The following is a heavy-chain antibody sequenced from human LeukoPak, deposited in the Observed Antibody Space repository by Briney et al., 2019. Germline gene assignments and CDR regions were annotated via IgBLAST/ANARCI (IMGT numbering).Heavy chain of an antibody. CDR2: ISYDGSNK. J-gene: IGHJ4*02. Sequence: GGSLRLSCAASGFTFSSYGMHWVRQAPGKGLEWVAVISYDGSNKYYADSVKGRFTISRDNSKNTLYLQMNSLRAEDTAVYYCAKGGDDFWSGYLPFDYWGRGTLVTVSS. CDR1: GFTFSSYG. D-gene: IGHD3-3*01. CDR3: AKGGDDFWSGYLPFDY. V-gene: IGHV3-30*18.